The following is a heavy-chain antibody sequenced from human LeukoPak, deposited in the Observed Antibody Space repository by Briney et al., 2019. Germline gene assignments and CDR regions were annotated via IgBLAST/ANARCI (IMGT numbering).Heavy chain of an antibody. CDR3: ARDRPPFSGGYYYHGMDV. CDR1: GGSFSGYY. CDR2: INHSGST. D-gene: IGHD2-15*01. V-gene: IGHV4-34*01. Sequence: SETLSLTCAVYGGSFSGYYWSWIRQPPGKGLEWIGEINHSGSTNYNPSLKSRVTISVDTSKNQFSLKLSSVTAADTAVYYCARDRPPFSGGYYYHGMDVWGQGTTVTVSS. J-gene: IGHJ6*02.